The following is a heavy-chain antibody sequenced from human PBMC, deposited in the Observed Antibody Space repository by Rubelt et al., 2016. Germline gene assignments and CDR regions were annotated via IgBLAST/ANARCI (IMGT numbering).Heavy chain of an antibody. CDR1: GGSISSSSYY. CDR2: IYYSGST. D-gene: IGHD6-13*01. CDR3: ARHGRAAARYYV. J-gene: IGHJ6*02. Sequence: QVQLQQWGAGLLKPSETLSLTCTVSGGSISSSSYYWGWIRQPPGKGLEWIGSIYYSGSTYYNPSLKSRVTISVDTSKNQFSLKLSSVTAADTAGYYCARHGRAAARYYVWGQGTTVTVSS. V-gene: IGHV4-39*01.